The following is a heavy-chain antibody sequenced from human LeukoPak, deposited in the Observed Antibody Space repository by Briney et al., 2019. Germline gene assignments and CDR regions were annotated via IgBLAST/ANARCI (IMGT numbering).Heavy chain of an antibody. CDR3: AGSSVERQQLARFDY. J-gene: IGHJ4*02. V-gene: IGHV1-46*01. D-gene: IGHD6-13*01. CDR1: GGTFSTYA. Sequence: ASVKVSCKASGGTFSTYAISWVRQAPGQGLEWMGIINLSGGGTSYPQKFQGRVTMTRDTSTSTVYMELSSLRSEDTAVYYCAGSSVERQQLARFDYWGQGTLVTVSS. CDR2: INLSGGGT.